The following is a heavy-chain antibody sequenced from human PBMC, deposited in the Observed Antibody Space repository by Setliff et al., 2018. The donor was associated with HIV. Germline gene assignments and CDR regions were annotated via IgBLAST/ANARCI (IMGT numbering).Heavy chain of an antibody. CDR2: IYHAGNT. Sequence: SETLSLACTVTGYSISSGYYWAWIRQPPGKGLEWIGYIYHAGNTYYNPSLKSRVTISVDTSKNQISLRLNSLTAADTAVYYCARGTTLNVVPDAFDIWGQGTMVTVSS. CDR1: GYSISSGYY. D-gene: IGHD4-17*01. J-gene: IGHJ3*02. V-gene: IGHV4-38-2*02. CDR3: ARGTTLNVVPDAFDI.